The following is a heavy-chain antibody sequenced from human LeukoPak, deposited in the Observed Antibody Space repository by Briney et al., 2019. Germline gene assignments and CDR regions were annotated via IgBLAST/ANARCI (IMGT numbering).Heavy chain of an antibody. CDR2: ISGSGGST. D-gene: IGHD3-9*01. J-gene: IGHJ6*03. V-gene: IGHV3-23*01. Sequence: GGSLRLSCAASGFTFSSYAMSWVRQAPGKGLEWVSAISGSGGSTYYADSVRGRFTISRDNAKNSLYLQMNSLRAEDTAVYYCARAAGYFDWLGTGYMDVWGKGTTVTVSS. CDR3: ARAAGYFDWLGTGYMDV. CDR1: GFTFSSYA.